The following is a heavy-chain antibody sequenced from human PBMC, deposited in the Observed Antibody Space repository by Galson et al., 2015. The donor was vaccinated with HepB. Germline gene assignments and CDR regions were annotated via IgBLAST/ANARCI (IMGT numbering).Heavy chain of an antibody. V-gene: IGHV1-46*01. CDR1: GYTFTSYY. CDR3: ARRYYYDSSGYYSATYYYGMDV. Sequence: SVKVSCKASGYTFTSYYMHWVRQAPGQGLEWMGIINPSGGNTGYAQKFQGRVTMTRNTSISTAYMELSSLRSEDTAVYYCARRYYYDSSGYYSATYYYGMDVWGQGTTVTVSS. J-gene: IGHJ6*02. D-gene: IGHD3-22*01. CDR2: INPSGGNT.